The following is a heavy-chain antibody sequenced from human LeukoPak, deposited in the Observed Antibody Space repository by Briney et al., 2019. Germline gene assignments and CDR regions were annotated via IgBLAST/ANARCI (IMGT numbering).Heavy chain of an antibody. CDR2: INGDGRIT. Sequence: QPGGSLRLSCAASGFTLSSYWMHWVRQAPGKGLVWVSRINGDGRITTYADSVKGRFTISRDNSKNTLYLQMNSLRAEDTAVYYCAKGDDILTGYFDYWGQGTLVTVSS. CDR1: GFTLSSYW. V-gene: IGHV3-74*01. J-gene: IGHJ4*02. D-gene: IGHD3-9*01. CDR3: AKGDDILTGYFDY.